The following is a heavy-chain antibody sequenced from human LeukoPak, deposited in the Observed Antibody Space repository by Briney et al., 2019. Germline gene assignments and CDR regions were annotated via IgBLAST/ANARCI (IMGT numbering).Heavy chain of an antibody. CDR2: IIPIFGTA. D-gene: IGHD2-2*01. V-gene: IGHV1-69*05. CDR1: GGTFSSYA. Sequence: ASMKVSCKASGGTFSSYAISWVRQAPGQGLEWMGGIIPIFGTANYAQKFQGRVTITTDESTSTAYMELSSLRSEDTAVYYCAREYQDIVVVPAAQSPVDYYYYMDVWGKGTTVTVSS. CDR3: AREYQDIVVVPAAQSPVDYYYYMDV. J-gene: IGHJ6*03.